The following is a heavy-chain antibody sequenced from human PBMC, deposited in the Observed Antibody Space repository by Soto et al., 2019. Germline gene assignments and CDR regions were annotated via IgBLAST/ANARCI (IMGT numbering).Heavy chain of an antibody. J-gene: IGHJ4*02. CDR3: AKDYSSSWEYYFDY. V-gene: IGHV3-23*01. CDR2: ISGSGGST. Sequence: VQLLESGGGLVQPGGSLRLSCAASGFTFSSYAMSWVRQAPGKGLEWVSGISGSGGSTYYADSVKGRFTISRDNSKNTLYLQMNSLRAEDTAVYYCAKDYSSSWEYYFDYWGQGTLVTVSP. D-gene: IGHD6-13*01. CDR1: GFTFSSYA.